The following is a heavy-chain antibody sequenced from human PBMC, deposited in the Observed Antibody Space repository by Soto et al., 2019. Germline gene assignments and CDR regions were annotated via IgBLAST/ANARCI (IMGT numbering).Heavy chain of an antibody. J-gene: IGHJ4*02. CDR2: ISQTGNDI. CDR1: GLTFSDYS. D-gene: IGHD6-6*01. V-gene: IGHV3-21*01. Sequence: GGSLRLSCVVSGLTFSDYSMTWVRQAPGKGLEWLSSISQTGNDIYYADSLKGRFTISRDNARNSLYLQMNSLSAEDAALYYCTTLKLVTDDYWGQGTLVTVSS. CDR3: TTLKLVTDDY.